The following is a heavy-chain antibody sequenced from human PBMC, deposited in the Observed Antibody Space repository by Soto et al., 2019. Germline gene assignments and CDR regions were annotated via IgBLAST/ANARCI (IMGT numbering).Heavy chain of an antibody. D-gene: IGHD4-17*01. CDR2: IYYSGST. J-gene: IGHJ4*02. CDR3: ARNYGDSL. Sequence: SETLSLTCTVAGGSINGYCWSWIRQPPGKGLEWIGYIYYSGSTVYNPSLKSRVTMSIDTSKSQFSLNLRSVTSADTAVYYCARNYGDSLWGQGTLVTVSS. V-gene: IGHV4-59*01. CDR1: GGSINGYC.